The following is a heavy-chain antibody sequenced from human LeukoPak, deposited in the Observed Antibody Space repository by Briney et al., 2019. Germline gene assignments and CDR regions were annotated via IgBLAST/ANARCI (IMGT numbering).Heavy chain of an antibody. D-gene: IGHD3-22*01. CDR2: ISAYNGNT. V-gene: IGHV1-18*01. CDR1: GYTFTSYG. Sequence: ASVKVSCKASGYTFTSYGISWVRQAPGQGLEWMGWISAYNGNTNYAQKLQGRVTMTTDTSTSTAYMELRSLRSDGTAVYYCARAPSVYYDSSGYTFETWGQGTLVTVSS. J-gene: IGHJ5*02. CDR3: ARAPSVYYDSSGYTFET.